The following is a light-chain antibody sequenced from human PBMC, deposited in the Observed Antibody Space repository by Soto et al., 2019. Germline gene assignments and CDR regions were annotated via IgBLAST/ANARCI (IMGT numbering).Light chain of an antibody. Sequence: QSVLTQPPSASGTPGQRVTISCSGSSSNIGSNTVNWYQQLPGTAPKLLIYSNNQRPSGVPDRFSGSKSGTSASLAISGLQSEDDADYYCAAWDDSLNAFYVFGPGTKVNV. CDR3: AAWDDSLNAFYV. V-gene: IGLV1-44*01. J-gene: IGLJ1*01. CDR2: SNN. CDR1: SSNIGSNT.